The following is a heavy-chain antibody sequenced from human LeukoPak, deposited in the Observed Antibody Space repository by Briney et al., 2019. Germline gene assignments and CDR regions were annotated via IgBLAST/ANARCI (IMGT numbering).Heavy chain of an antibody. V-gene: IGHV3-21*01. Sequence: GGSLRLSCAASGFTFSSYSMNWVRQAPGKGLEWVSSISSSSSYIYYADSVKGRFTISRDNAKNSLYLQMNSLRAEDTAVYYCARDSAAKYASDYWGQGTLVTVSS. J-gene: IGHJ4*02. CDR3: ARDSAAKYASDY. CDR2: ISSSSSYI. CDR1: GFTFSSYS. D-gene: IGHD1-26*01.